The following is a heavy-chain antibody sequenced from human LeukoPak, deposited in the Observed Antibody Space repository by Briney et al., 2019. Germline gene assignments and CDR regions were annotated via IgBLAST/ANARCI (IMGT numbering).Heavy chain of an antibody. CDR1: GFTFSSYA. V-gene: IGHV3-30-3*01. CDR2: ISYDGSQK. D-gene: IGHD3-16*01. J-gene: IGHJ4*02. Sequence: GGSLGLPCAASGFTFSSYAMHWVRQAPGKGRQWVAVISYDGSQKYYADSVKGRFTISRDNSKNTLYLQMNSLRAEDTAVYYCASLLIPDIDYWGQGTLVTVSS. CDR3: ASLLIPDIDY.